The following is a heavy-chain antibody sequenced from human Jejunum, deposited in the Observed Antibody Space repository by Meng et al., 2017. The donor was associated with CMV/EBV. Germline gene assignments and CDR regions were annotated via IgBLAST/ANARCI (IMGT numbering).Heavy chain of an antibody. CDR1: GYTFRSYA. D-gene: IGHD2-15*01. Sequence: SGYTFRSYALGWVRQAQGKGLEWVAAFSGRGGSTYFADSVKGRFSISKDNFKNRLYLQMDSLRAEDTAIYYCARAMTYSDDALDVWGQGTRVTVSS. J-gene: IGHJ3*01. V-gene: IGHV3-23*01. CDR3: ARAMTYSDDALDV. CDR2: FSGRGGST.